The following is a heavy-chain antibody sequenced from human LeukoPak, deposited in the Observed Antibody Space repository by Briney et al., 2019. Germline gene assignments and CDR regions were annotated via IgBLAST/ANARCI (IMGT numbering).Heavy chain of an antibody. V-gene: IGHV3-30*02. J-gene: IGHJ5*02. Sequence: GGSLRLSCAASGFTFSSYGMHWVRQAPGKGLEWVAFIRYDGSNKYYADSVKGRFTISRDNSKNTLYLQMNSLRAEDTAVYYCAKHYGSGSYFPPWFDPWGQGTLVTVSS. CDR1: GFTFSSYG. CDR2: IRYDGSNK. D-gene: IGHD3-10*01. CDR3: AKHYGSGSYFPPWFDP.